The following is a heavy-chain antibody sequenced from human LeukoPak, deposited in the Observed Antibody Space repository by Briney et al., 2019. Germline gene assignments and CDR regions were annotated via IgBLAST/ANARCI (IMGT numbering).Heavy chain of an antibody. Sequence: PGRSLRLSCAASGFTFDDYAMHWVRQAPGKGLEGVSGISWNSGSIGYADSVKGRFTISRDNAKNSLYLQMNSLRAEDTALYYCARDMTPLTMVRGVPFDYRGQGTLVTASS. D-gene: IGHD3-10*01. V-gene: IGHV3-9*01. CDR3: ARDMTPLTMVRGVPFDY. J-gene: IGHJ4*02. CDR2: ISWNSGSI. CDR1: GFTFDDYA.